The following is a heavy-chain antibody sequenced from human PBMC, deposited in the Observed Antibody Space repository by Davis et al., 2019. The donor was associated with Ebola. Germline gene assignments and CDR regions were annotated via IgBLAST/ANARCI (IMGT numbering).Heavy chain of an antibody. CDR2: IYYSGIT. J-gene: IGHJ6*04. V-gene: IGHV4-39*07. CDR1: GGSIISSSSY. CDR3: ARDFYYYGMDV. Sequence: MPSETLSLTCTVSGGSIISSSSYWGWIRQPPRKGLERIGSIYYSGITYYNPSLKSRVTISVDTSKNQFSLKLSSVTAADTAVYYCARDFYYYGMDVWGKGTTVTVSS.